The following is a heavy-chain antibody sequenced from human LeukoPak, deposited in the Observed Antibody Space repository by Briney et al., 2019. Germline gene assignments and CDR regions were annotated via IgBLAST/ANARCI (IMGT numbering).Heavy chain of an antibody. V-gene: IGHV1-2*02. J-gene: IGHJ6*02. CDR2: INPNSGAT. CDR1: GYTFTGYY. D-gene: IGHD3-3*01. Sequence: ASVKVSCKASGYTFTGYYMHWVRQAPGQGLEWMGWINPNSGATNYAQKFQGRVTMTRDTSISTAYMELSRLRSDDTAVYYCAREQYYDFWSGSDQYYYYYGMDVWGQGTTVTVSS. CDR3: AREQYYDFWSGSDQYYYYYGMDV.